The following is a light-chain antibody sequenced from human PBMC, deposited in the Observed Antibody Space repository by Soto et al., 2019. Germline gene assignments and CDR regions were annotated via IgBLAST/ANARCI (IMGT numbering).Light chain of an antibody. J-gene: IGLJ2*01. CDR1: SSDVGSYNL. Sequence: QSALTQPASVSGSPGQSITISCTGTSSDVGSYNLVSWYQQHPGKAPKLMIYEGSKRPSGVSNRFSGSKSGNTASLTISGRQDEEEADYYCCSYAGSSTDVVFGGGTKLTVL. V-gene: IGLV2-23*01. CDR2: EGS. CDR3: CSYAGSSTDVV.